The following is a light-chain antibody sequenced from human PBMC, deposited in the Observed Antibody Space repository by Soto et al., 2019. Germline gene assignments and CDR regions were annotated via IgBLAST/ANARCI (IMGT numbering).Light chain of an antibody. J-gene: IGLJ3*02. V-gene: IGLV2-14*01. CDR3: SSYTSSSTWV. CDR2: EVS. Sequence: SALTQPASVSGSPGQSITISCTGTSSDVGGYNYVSWYQQHPGKAPKLMIYEVSNRPSGVSNRFSGSKSGNTGSLTISGLQAEDEADYYCSSYTSSSTWVFGGGTKLTVL. CDR1: SSDVGGYNY.